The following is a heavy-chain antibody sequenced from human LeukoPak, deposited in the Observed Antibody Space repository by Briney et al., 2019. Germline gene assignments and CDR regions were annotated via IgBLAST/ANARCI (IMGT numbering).Heavy chain of an antibody. D-gene: IGHD1-1*01. V-gene: IGHV4-30-2*01. J-gene: IGHJ5*02. Sequence: SETLSLTCTVSDGSISSGGYYWSWIRQPPGKGLEWIGYVYHSGSTYYNPSLKSRVTISVDRSKNQFSLKLSSVTAADTAVYYCARSTTGTGNWFDPWGQGTLVTVSS. CDR1: DGSISSGGYY. CDR3: ARSTTGTGNWFDP. CDR2: VYHSGST.